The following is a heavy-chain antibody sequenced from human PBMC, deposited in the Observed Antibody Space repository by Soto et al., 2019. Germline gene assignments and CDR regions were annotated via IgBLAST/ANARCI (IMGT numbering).Heavy chain of an antibody. CDR3: ARPITMIVVDTDAFDV. V-gene: IGHV5-51*01. J-gene: IGHJ3*01. CDR2: IYPGDSDT. D-gene: IGHD3-22*01. Sequence: GESLKISCKGSGYSFTSYWIGWVRQMPGKGLEWMGIIYPGDSDTRYSPSFQGQVTISADKSISTAYLQWSSLKASDTAMYYCARPITMIVVDTDAFDVWGQGTMVTVSS. CDR1: GYSFTSYW.